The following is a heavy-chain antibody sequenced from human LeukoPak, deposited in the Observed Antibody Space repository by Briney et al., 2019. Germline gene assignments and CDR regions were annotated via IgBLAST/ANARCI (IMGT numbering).Heavy chain of an antibody. J-gene: IGHJ4*02. V-gene: IGHV3-21*01. CDR2: ISSSSSYI. CDR1: GFTFSSYS. Sequence: GGSLRLSCAASGFTFSSYSMNWVRQAPGKGLEWVSSISSSSSYIYYADSVKGRFTISRDNAKNSLYLQMNSLRAEDTAVYYCARVPWPDYYDSSGSYLGWGQGTLVTVSS. D-gene: IGHD3-22*01. CDR3: ARVPWPDYYDSSGSYLG.